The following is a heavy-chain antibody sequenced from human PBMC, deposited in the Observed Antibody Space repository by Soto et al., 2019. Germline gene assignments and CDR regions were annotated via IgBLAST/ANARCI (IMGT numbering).Heavy chain of an antibody. V-gene: IGHV4-59*01. CDR2: IYYSGST. Sequence: PSETLSLTCTVSGGSISSYYWSWIRQPPGKGLEWIGYIYYSGSTNYNPSLKSRVTISVDTSKNQFSLKLSSVTAADTAVYYCAREGQLVRGSFDYWGQGTLVTVSS. CDR1: GGSISSYY. D-gene: IGHD6-6*01. J-gene: IGHJ4*02. CDR3: AREGQLVRGSFDY.